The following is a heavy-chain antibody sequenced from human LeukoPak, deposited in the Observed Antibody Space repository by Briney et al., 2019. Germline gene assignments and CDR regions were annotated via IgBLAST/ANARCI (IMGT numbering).Heavy chain of an antibody. CDR3: ARVSRSRGEWLFDS. V-gene: IGHV7-4-1*02. Sequence: GASVKVSCKASGYTFTSYAMNWVRQAPGQGLEWMGWINTNTGNPTYVQGFTGRFVFSLDTSVSTAYLQISSLKAEDTAVYYCARVSRSRGEWLFDSWGLGTLVIVSS. CDR2: INTNTGNP. D-gene: IGHD3-3*01. J-gene: IGHJ4*02. CDR1: GYTFTSYA.